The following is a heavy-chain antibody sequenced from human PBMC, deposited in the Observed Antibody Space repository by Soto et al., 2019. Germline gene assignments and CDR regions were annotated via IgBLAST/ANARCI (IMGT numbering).Heavy chain of an antibody. CDR2: IYYSGRT. V-gene: IGHV4-59*01. J-gene: IGHJ6*02. Sequence: SETLSLTCTVSGGTISSYYWSWIRQPPGKGLEWIRYIYYSGRTNYTPYLKSRVTISVDTSKNQFSMKLSSVTAADTAVYYCERLPYYYDSSGYYSYYYYGMDVWGQGTTVTVSS. D-gene: IGHD3-22*01. CDR3: ERLPYYYDSSGYYSYYYYGMDV. CDR1: GGTISSYY.